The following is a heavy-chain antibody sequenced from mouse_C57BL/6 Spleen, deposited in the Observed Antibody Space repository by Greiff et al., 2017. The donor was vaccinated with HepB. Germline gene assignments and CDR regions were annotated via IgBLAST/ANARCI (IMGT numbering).Heavy chain of an antibody. V-gene: IGHV3-6*01. CDR3: SRDDSRDAMDY. D-gene: IGHD2-12*01. CDR1: GYSITSGYY. Sequence: EVQLQQSGPGLVKPSQSLSLTCSVSGYSITSGYYWNWIRQFPGNKLEWMCYVSYDGSNNYNPSLNNRISITRDTSKNHFFLKLNSVTTEDTATYDCSRDDSRDAMDYWGQGTSVTVSS. J-gene: IGHJ4*01. CDR2: VSYDGSN.